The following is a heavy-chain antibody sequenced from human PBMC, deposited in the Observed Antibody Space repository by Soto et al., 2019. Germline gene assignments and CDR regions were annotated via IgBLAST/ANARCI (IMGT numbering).Heavy chain of an antibody. D-gene: IGHD5-12*01. CDR2: ISYDGSNK. J-gene: IGHJ4*02. V-gene: IGHV3-30-3*01. CDR3: ARDGWLQNPFDY. CDR1: GFTFSSYA. Sequence: PGGSLRLSCAASGFTFSSYAMHWVRQAPGKGLEWVAVISYDGSNKYYADSVKGRFTISRDNSKNTLYLQMNSLRAEDTAVYYCARDGWLQNPFDYWGQGTLVTVSS.